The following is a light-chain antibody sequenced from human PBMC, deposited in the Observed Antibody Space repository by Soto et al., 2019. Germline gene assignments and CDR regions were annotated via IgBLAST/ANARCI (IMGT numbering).Light chain of an antibody. CDR2: RSS. Sequence: QSVLTQPPSASGTPGQRITISCSGSSSNIGSHSVNWYQQLPGTAPKLLIYRSSQRPSGVPDRFSGSKSDTSASLAISGLQSGDEADYYCALWDDSLNGPVFGGGTQLTVL. J-gene: IGLJ7*01. V-gene: IGLV1-44*01. CDR1: SSNIGSHS. CDR3: ALWDDSLNGPV.